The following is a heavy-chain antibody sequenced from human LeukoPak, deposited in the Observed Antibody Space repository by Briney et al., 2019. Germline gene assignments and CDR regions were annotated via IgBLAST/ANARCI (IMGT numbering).Heavy chain of an antibody. CDR2: IGTAGDT. J-gene: IGHJ4*02. Sequence: GGSLRLSCAASGFTFSSHDMHWVRQATGKGLEWVSTIGTAGDTYYPGSVKGRFTISRENAKNSLYLQMNTLKAGDTAVYYCARGGPGYYLDYWGQGTLVTASP. V-gene: IGHV3-13*01. CDR1: GFTFSSHD. CDR3: ARGGPGYYLDY.